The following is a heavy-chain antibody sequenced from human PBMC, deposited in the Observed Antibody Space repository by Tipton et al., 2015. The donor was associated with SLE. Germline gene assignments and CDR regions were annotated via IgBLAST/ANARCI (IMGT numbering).Heavy chain of an antibody. D-gene: IGHD6-13*01. V-gene: IGHV4-34*01. J-gene: IGHJ4*02. CDR1: GGSFSGYY. CDR3: AGAVGTAAGLRDY. Sequence: TLSLTSAVYGGSFSGYYWSWIRQPPGKGLAWSGEINHSGITTSNPSPKRRLIISVETSKNQLSRKLSSVTAPDTAVYYCAGAVGTAAGLRDYWGQGTLVTVTS. CDR2: INHSGIT.